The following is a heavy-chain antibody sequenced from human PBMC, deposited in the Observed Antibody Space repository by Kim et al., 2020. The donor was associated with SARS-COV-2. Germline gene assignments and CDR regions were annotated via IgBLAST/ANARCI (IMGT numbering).Heavy chain of an antibody. Sequence: SETLSLTCTVSGGSISSYYWSWIRQPPGKGLEWIGYIYNSGSTNYNPSLKSRVTISVDTSKNQFSLKLSSVTAADTAVYYCARTRGGWNYGAQNYYYYYGMYVWGQGTTVTVSS. V-gene: IGHV4-59*13. J-gene: IGHJ6*02. CDR1: GGSISSYY. CDR2: IYNSGST. D-gene: IGHD1-7*01. CDR3: ARTRGGWNYGAQNYYYYYGMYV.